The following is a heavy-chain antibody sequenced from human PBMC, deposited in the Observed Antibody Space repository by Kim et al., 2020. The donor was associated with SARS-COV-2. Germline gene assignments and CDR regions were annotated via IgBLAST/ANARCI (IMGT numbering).Heavy chain of an antibody. J-gene: IGHJ4*02. CDR3: AREAVAGSFDH. V-gene: IGHV1-3*01. CDR1: GYSFTTFA. D-gene: IGHD6-19*01. CDR2: INGGNGNT. Sequence: ASVKVSCKASGYSFTTFALYWVRRAPGQRLEWMGWINGGNGNTKFSPNFQARVPITRDTSAKTAYLELSGLRSEETAVYYCAREAVAGSFDHWGQGTLVTVSS.